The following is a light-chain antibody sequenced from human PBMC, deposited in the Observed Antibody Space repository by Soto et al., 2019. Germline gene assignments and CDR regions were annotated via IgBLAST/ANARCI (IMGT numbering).Light chain of an antibody. CDR3: CSYAGSITSI. Sequence: QSALTQPASVSGSPGQSITISCTGTSSDLGSYKFVSWYQHHPGKAPKLMIYEGSKRPSGVSNRFSGSKSGNTASLTISGLQAEDEADYYCCSYAGSITSIFGGGTKLTVL. J-gene: IGLJ2*01. V-gene: IGLV2-23*01. CDR1: SSDLGSYKF. CDR2: EGS.